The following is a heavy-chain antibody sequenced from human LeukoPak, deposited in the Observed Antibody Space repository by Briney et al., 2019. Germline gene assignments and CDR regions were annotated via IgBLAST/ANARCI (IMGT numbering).Heavy chain of an antibody. CDR3: ARAPHYSGYDFNYYYGMDV. V-gene: IGHV1-2*04. J-gene: IGHJ6*02. D-gene: IGHD5-12*01. Sequence: ASVKVSCKASGYTFTGYYMHWVRQAPGQGLEWMGWINPNSGGTNYAQKFQGWVTMTRDTSISTAYMELSRLRSDDTAVYYCARAPHYSGYDFNYYYGMDVWGQGTTVTVSS. CDR2: INPNSGGT. CDR1: GYTFTGYY.